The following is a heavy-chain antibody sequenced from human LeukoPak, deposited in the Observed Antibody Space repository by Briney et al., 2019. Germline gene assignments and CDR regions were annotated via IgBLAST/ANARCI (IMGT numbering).Heavy chain of an antibody. D-gene: IGHD1-14*01. V-gene: IGHV4-59*01. CDR1: GGSISSYY. CDR2: IYYSGST. J-gene: IGHJ4*02. Sequence: SETLSLTCTVSGGSISSYYWRWIRQPPGKGLEWIGYIYYSGSTNYNPSLKSRVTISVDTSKNQFSLKLSSVTAADTAVYYCARGSFLTTDYWGQGTLVTVSS. CDR3: ARGSFLTTDY.